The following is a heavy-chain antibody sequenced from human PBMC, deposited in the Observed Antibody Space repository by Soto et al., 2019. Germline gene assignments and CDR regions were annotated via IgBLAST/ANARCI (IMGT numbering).Heavy chain of an antibody. CDR3: AKIQSMYGTTWGMDV. Sequence: GSLILSCAASGXTLSSYWMHWVRQAEGKGLEWVAVISYDGSNKYYADSVNCRFTISRYNSNNTLYLQMNSIRADDTAVYYCAKIQSMYGTTWGMDVWGQGTTVTVSS. V-gene: IGHV3-30*18. CDR1: GXTLSSYW. J-gene: IGHJ6*02. D-gene: IGHD1-7*01. CDR2: ISYDGSNK.